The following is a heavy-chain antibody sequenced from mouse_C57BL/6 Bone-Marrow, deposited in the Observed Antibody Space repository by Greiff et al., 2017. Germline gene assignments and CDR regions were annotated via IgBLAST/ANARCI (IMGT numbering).Heavy chain of an antibody. D-gene: IGHD1-1*01. CDR2: ISDGGSYT. CDR1: GFTFSSYA. J-gene: IGHJ1*03. V-gene: IGHV5-4*03. Sequence: EVKLMESGGGLVKPGGSLKLSCAASGFTFSSYAMSWVRQTPEKRLEWVATISDGGSYTYYPDNVKGRFTISRDNANNNLYLQMSQLKSEDTAMYYCARGPYYGSSPYWYFDVWGTGTTVTVSS. CDR3: ARGPYYGSSPYWYFDV.